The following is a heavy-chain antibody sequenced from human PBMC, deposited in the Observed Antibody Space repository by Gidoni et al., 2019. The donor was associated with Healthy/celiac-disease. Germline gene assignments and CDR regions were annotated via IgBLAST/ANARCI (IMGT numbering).Heavy chain of an antibody. CDR2: ISSSSSTI. V-gene: IGHV3-48*01. CDR1: GFPFSRYS. Sequence: EVQLVASGGGLVQPGGSLRLSCAASGFPFSRYSMNGVRQAPGKGLEWVSYISSSSSTIYYADSVKGRFTISRDNAKNALYLQMNSLRAEDTAVYYCARVGKLLWFGEFVYGMDVWGQGTTVTVSS. J-gene: IGHJ6*02. CDR3: ARVGKLLWFGEFVYGMDV. D-gene: IGHD3-10*01.